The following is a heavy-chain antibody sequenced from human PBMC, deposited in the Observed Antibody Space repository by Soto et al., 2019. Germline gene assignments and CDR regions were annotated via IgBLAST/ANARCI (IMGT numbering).Heavy chain of an antibody. Sequence: QVQLVQSGAEMREPGSSVKVSCKASGGTFSSSAINWLRQAPGQGREWMGGIIPTFGTANYIEKFRGRVTIAADTSTSTAYMEVSSLTSEDTAMYFCARSETAGHRGFDIWGQGTMVTVSS. CDR3: ARSETAGHRGFDI. CDR1: GGTFSSSA. J-gene: IGHJ3*02. D-gene: IGHD6-19*01. CDR2: IIPTFGTA. V-gene: IGHV1-69*06.